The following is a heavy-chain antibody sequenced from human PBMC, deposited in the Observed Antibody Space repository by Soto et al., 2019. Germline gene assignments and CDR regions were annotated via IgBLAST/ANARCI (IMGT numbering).Heavy chain of an antibody. V-gene: IGHV3-74*01. D-gene: IGHD5-18*01. CDR1: GFTFSNFW. J-gene: IGHJ6*02. CDR2: INSDGSST. CDR3: ASPVRYSYGYYFYGMDV. Sequence: EVQLVESGGGLVQPGGSLRLSCAASGFTFSNFWMHWVRQAPGKGLVWVSRINSDGSSTNYADSVKGRFTISRDNAKNTLYLQMNSLGAEDTSVYYCASPVRYSYGYYFYGMDVWGQGTTVTVSS.